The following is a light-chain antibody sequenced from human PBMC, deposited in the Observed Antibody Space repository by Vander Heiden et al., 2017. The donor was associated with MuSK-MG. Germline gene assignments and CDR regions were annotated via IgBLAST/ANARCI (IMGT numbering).Light chain of an antibody. Sequence: QSVLTQPPSASGTPGQRVPISCSGSSSNLGSNTVNWYQQLPGTAPKLLIYSNNQRPSGVTDRCSGSKSGTSASLAISGLQSEEEADYYCAAWDDSLNGWVFGGGTKLTVL. CDR2: SNN. V-gene: IGLV1-44*01. CDR1: SSNLGSNT. J-gene: IGLJ3*02. CDR3: AAWDDSLNGWV.